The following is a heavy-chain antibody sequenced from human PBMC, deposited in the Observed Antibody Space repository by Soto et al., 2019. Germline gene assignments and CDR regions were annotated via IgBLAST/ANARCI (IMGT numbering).Heavy chain of an antibody. CDR1: GDSISSSRYH. CDR2: IYYSGST. J-gene: IGHJ3*02. D-gene: IGHD1-1*01. CDR3: ASYHTTLSSTADI. V-gene: IGHV4-39*01. Sequence: SETVSLTCTVSGDSISSSRYHWGWIRQPPGKGLEWIGTIYYSGSTYYNPSLNSRVTISVDTSKNQFALKLSSVTAADPAVYYFASYHTTLSSTADI.